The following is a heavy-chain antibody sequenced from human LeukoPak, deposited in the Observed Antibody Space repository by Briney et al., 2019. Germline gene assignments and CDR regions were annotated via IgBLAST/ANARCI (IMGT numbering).Heavy chain of an antibody. CDR2: INHSGST. CDR1: GGSFSGYY. CDR3: ASVPSPNDY. V-gene: IGHV4-34*01. J-gene: IGHJ4*02. Sequence: SETLSLTCAVYGGSFSGYYWSWIRQPPGKGLEWIGEINHSGSTNYNPSLKSRVTISVDTSKNQFSLKLSSVTAADSAVYYCASVPSPNDYWGQGSLVTVSS.